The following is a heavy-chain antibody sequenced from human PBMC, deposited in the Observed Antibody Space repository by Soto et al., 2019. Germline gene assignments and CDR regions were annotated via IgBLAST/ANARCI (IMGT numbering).Heavy chain of an antibody. Sequence: PGGSLRLSCVASGYTFSNYAVTWVRQAPGKGLEWVSIISSSGDGTYYVDSVKGRFTISRDNSRNTLNLQMNSLRAEDTAVYYCAKNGDFWSWGMDVWGQGTTVTVSS. J-gene: IGHJ6*02. D-gene: IGHD3-3*01. CDR1: GYTFSNYA. CDR3: AKNGDFWSWGMDV. CDR2: ISSSGDGT. V-gene: IGHV3-23*01.